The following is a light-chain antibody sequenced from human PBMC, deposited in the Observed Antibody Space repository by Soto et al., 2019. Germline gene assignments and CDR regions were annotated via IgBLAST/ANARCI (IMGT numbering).Light chain of an antibody. CDR1: QSISSSS. V-gene: IGKV3-20*01. CDR3: QQFGSSPWT. CDR2: GSS. J-gene: IGKJ1*01. Sequence: EIVLMQSPGTLSLSPGERATHSCRASQSISSSSLAWYQQKAGQSPRLLIYGSSSRATGIPDRFGGSGSGTDFTLTISRLEPEDFAVYFCQQFGSSPWTFGQGTKVAIK.